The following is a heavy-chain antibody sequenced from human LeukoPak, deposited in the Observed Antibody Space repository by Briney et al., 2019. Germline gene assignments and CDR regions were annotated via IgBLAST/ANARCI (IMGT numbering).Heavy chain of an antibody. V-gene: IGHV3-48*03. CDR2: ISSSGVTI. CDR1: GFTFSSYA. Sequence: GGSLRLSCAASGFTFSSYAMSWVRQAPGKGLEWVSAISSSGVTIYYADSVKGRFTISRDNAKNSLHLQMNSLRAEDTAVYYCARYGGNPYYFDYWGQGTLVTVSS. J-gene: IGHJ4*02. CDR3: ARYGGNPYYFDY. D-gene: IGHD4-23*01.